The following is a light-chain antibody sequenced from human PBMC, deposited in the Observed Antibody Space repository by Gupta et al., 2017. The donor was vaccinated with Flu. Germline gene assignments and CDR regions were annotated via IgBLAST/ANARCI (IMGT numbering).Light chain of an antibody. Sequence: QPVLTQPPSASASLGASVTLTCPRSRGHSSYKMDWYQQRPGKCPQLVRRVGTGGIVGSKGDGIPERYSVLGSGLNGYLTIKNIREEDESDYHCGADHGSGSNFVWVFGGGTKLTVL. J-gene: IGLJ3*02. V-gene: IGLV9-49*01. CDR3: GADHGSGSNFVWV. CDR2: VGTGGIVG. CDR1: RGHSSYK.